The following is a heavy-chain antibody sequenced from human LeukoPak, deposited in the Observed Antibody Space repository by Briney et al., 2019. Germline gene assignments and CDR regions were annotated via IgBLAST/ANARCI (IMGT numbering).Heavy chain of an antibody. V-gene: IGHV4-34*01. CDR2: INHRGST. CDR3: ASGYRFDY. Sequence: PSETLSLTCAVYGGSFSGYYWSWIRQPPGKGLEWIGEINHRGSTNYNPSLKSRVTISVDTSKNQFSLKLSSVTAADTAVYYCASGYRFDYWGQGTLVTVSS. J-gene: IGHJ4*02. CDR1: GGSFSGYY.